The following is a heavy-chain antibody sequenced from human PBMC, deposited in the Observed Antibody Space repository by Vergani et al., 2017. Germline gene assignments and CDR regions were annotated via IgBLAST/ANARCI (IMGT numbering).Heavy chain of an antibody. J-gene: IGHJ6*02. D-gene: IGHD1-1*01. CDR3: AKNPGISTTRHYYAMDV. CDR2: ISPGSSTV. Sequence: LEESGGGSVKPGGSLRLSCAASGFKFSDHYMSWIRQAPGKGLEWVSHISPGSSTVPYTDSVTGGFTVSRDNDINALTLDMTTLRVENTAVYYCAKNPGISTTRHYYAMDVWGQGTTVTVSS. CDR1: GFKFSDHY. V-gene: IGHV3-11*04.